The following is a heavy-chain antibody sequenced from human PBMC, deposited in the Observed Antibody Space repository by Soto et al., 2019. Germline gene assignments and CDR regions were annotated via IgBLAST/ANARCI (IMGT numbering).Heavy chain of an antibody. CDR2: INPSGGST. CDR1: GYTFTDYY. V-gene: IGHV1-46*01. J-gene: IGHJ4*02. CDR3: ARPPFPGCINAVCYPFDY. D-gene: IGHD2-8*01. Sequence: ASVKVSCKASGYTFTDYYIHWVRQAPGQGLEWMGMINPSGGSTDYAQKFRGRVTMTRDTSTGTVYMELSSLRSEDMAVYYCARPPFPGCINAVCYPFDYWGQGTLVTVSS.